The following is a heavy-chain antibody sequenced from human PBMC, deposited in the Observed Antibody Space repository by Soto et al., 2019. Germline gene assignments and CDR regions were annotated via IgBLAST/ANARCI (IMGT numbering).Heavy chain of an antibody. V-gene: IGHV3-9*01. CDR1: GFTFDDYD. CDR2: ISWNSGSI. CDR3: AQAKKGYYYMDV. J-gene: IGHJ6*03. Sequence: GGSLRLSCAASGFTFDDYDMHWVRQAPGKGLEWVSGISWNSGSIGYADSVKGRFTISRDNAKNSLYLQMNSLRAEDTALYYCAQAKKGYYYMDVWGKGTTVTVSS.